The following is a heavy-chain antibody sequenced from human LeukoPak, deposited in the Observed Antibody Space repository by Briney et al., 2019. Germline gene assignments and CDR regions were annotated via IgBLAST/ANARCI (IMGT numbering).Heavy chain of an antibody. CDR3: ARGYSNYAFDP. CDR1: GGSISSYY. Sequence: SETLSLTCTVSGGSISSYYWSWIRQPPGKGLEWIGYIYYSGSTNYNPSLKSRVTIPVDTSKNQFSLKLSSVTAADTAVYYCARGYSNYAFDPWGQGTLVTVSS. D-gene: IGHD4-11*01. V-gene: IGHV4-59*08. J-gene: IGHJ5*02. CDR2: IYYSGST.